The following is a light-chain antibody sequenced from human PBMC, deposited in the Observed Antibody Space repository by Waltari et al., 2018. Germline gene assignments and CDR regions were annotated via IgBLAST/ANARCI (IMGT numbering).Light chain of an antibody. CDR3: QQYYSTPIT. V-gene: IGKV4-1*01. J-gene: IGKJ3*01. CDR2: WAS. CDR1: QIGLYSSNKKNY. Sequence: DIVMTQSIDFLVVFLGARDAIKGKSSQIGLYSSNKKNYLAWYQQKPGQSPKLLIYWASTRESGVPDRFSGSGSGTDFTLTISSLQAEDVAVYYCQQYYSTPITFGPGTKVDIK.